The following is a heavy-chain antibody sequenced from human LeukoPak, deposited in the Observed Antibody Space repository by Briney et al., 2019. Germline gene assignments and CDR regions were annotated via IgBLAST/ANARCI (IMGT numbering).Heavy chain of an antibody. V-gene: IGHV1-46*01. CDR2: INPTGGST. D-gene: IGHD7-27*01. CDR1: GYTFTSHY. CDR3: ARDLTGFDYFDY. J-gene: IGHJ4*02. Sequence: ASVKVSCKASGYTFTSHYMHWVRQAPGQGLEWMGIINPTGGSTSYAQKFQGRVTMTRDTSTSTVYMELSSLRSEDTAVYYCARDLTGFDYFDYWGQGTLVTVSS.